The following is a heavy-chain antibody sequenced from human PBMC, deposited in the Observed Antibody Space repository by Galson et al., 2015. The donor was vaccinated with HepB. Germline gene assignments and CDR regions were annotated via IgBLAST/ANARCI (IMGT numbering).Heavy chain of an antibody. V-gene: IGHV3-30*04. CDR2: ISYDATYK. J-gene: IGHJ4*02. Sequence: SLRLSCAASGFTFSRYAMHWVRQAPGKGLEWLTVISYDATYKYYAGSVKGRFTISRDNSENTLSLQMNSLRPEDTAVYYCARPVSENVRYYDLLTGYYGPDYWGQGTLVTVSS. CDR1: GFTFSRYA. CDR3: ARPVSENVRYYDLLTGYYGPDY. D-gene: IGHD3-9*01.